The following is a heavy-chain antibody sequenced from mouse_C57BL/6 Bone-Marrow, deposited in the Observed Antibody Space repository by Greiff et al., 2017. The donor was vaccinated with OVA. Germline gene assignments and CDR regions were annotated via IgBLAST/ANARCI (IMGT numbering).Heavy chain of an antibody. J-gene: IGHJ4*01. CDR3: ARTAQASYAMDY. Sequence: EVQGVESGGGLVQPGGSLKLSCAASGFTFSDYGMAWVRQAPRKGPAWVAFLSNLAYSIYYADTVKGRFTISRENAKNTLYLEMSCLRSEDTAMYFCARTAQASYAMDYWGQGTSVTVSS. CDR1: GFTFSDYG. CDR2: LSNLAYSI. V-gene: IGHV5-15*01. D-gene: IGHD3-2*02.